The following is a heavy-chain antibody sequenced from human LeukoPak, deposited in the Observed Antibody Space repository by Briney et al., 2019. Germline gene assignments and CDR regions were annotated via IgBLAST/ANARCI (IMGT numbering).Heavy chain of an antibody. V-gene: IGHV1-2*02. D-gene: IGHD6-13*01. Sequence: ASVKVSCKASGYTFTGYYMHWVRQAPGQGLEWMGWINPNSGGTNYAQKFQGRVTMTRDTSISTAYMELSRLRSDDTAVYYCARDRSSSWYRVDAFDIWAKGQWSPSIQ. CDR3: ARDRSSSWYRVDAFDI. J-gene: IGHJ3*02. CDR1: GYTFTGYY. CDR2: INPNSGGT.